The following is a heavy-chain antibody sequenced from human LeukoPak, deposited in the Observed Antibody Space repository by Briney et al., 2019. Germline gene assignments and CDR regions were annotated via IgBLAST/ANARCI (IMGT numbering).Heavy chain of an antibody. CDR3: ARVGSGDAFDI. D-gene: IGHD7-27*01. CDR2: ISSSSSYI. J-gene: IGHJ3*02. V-gene: IGHV3-21*01. Sequence: GGSLRLSCAASGXTFSSYSMNWVRQAPGKGLEWVSSISSSSSYIYYADSVKGRFTISRDNAKNSLYLQMNSLRAEDTAVYYCARVGSGDAFDIWGQGTMVTVSS. CDR1: GXTFSSYS.